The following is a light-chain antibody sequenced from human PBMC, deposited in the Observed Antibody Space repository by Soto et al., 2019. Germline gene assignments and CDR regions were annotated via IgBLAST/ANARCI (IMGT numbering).Light chain of an antibody. J-gene: IGKJ4*01. V-gene: IGKV3-15*01. CDR2: GAS. CDR1: QSIYDK. Sequence: DIVMTQSPDTLSVSPGETVSHCGCHSQSIYDKLAWYQQKPGQTPMLLIYGASTRATGIPARFSGSGSETHFTLTISSLQSEDLAIYYCQQYNKWPPPTFGGGTKVDIK. CDR3: QQYNKWPPPT.